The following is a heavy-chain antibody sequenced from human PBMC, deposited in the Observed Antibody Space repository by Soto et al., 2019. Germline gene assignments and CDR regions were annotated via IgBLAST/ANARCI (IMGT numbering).Heavy chain of an antibody. CDR1: GGSFSGYY. J-gene: IGHJ4*02. Sequence: SESLSLTCAVYGGSFSGYYWSWIRQPPGKGLEWIGEINHSGSTNYNPSLKSRVTISVDTSKNQFSLKLSSVTAADTAVYYCARGRLRVVVVAATPGTFDYWGQGTLVTVSS. CDR3: ARGRLRVVVVAATPGTFDY. D-gene: IGHD2-15*01. CDR2: INHSGST. V-gene: IGHV4-34*01.